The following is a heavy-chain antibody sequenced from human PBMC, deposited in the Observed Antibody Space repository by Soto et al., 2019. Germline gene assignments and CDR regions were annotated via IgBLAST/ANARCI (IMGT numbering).Heavy chain of an antibody. Sequence: CIRQHKRKGLEWIGEINHSGSTNYNPSLKSRVAISVDTSKNQFSLKLSSVTAADTAVYYCARGSGFRSGYDTLYYYYVLDVWGNGTTVTVSS. CDR2: INHSGST. J-gene: IGHJ6*04. V-gene: IGHV4-34*01. CDR3: ARGSGFRSGYDTLYYYYVLDV. D-gene: IGHD6-13*01.